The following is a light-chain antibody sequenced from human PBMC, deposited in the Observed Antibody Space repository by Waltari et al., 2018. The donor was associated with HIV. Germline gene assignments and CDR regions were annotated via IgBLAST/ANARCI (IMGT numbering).Light chain of an antibody. Sequence: QSALTQPPSASGSLGQSVTISCSGTSDDIGGYNYVFWYQQYPAKAPKLLIYEVNKRPSGVPDRVSGSKSRNTASLTVSGLQAEDEAHYFCSSFAGSNTVVFGGGTKLTVL. CDR2: EVN. J-gene: IGLJ2*01. CDR1: SDDIGGYNY. V-gene: IGLV2-8*01. CDR3: SSFAGSNTVV.